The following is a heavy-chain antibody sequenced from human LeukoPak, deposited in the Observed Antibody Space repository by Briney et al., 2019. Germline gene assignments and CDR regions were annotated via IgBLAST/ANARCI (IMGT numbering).Heavy chain of an antibody. Sequence: GGSLRLSCAASGFTVSSNYMSWVRQAPGKGLEWVSVIYSGGSTYYADSVKGRFTISRDNSKNTLFLQMNSLRAEDTAVYYCAKARSSPGVVVPALDYWGQGTLVTVSS. V-gene: IGHV3-66*01. CDR2: IYSGGST. D-gene: IGHD2-2*01. J-gene: IGHJ4*02. CDR3: AKARSSPGVVVPALDY. CDR1: GFTVSSNY.